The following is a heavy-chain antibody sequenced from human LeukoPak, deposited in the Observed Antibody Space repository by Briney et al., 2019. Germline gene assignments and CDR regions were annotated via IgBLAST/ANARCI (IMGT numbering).Heavy chain of an antibody. CDR2: INHSGST. CDR1: GGSFSGYY. CDR3: ASLYSGSYHPHDY. Sequence: SETLFLTCAVYGGSFSGYYWSWIRQPPGKGLEWIGEINHSGSTNYNPSLKSRVTISVDTSKNQFSLKLSSVTAADTAVYYCASLYSGSYHPHDYWGQGTLVTVSS. J-gene: IGHJ4*02. V-gene: IGHV4-34*01. D-gene: IGHD1-26*01.